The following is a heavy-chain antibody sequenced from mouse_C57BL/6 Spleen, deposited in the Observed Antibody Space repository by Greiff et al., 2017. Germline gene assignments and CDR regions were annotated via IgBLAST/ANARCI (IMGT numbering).Heavy chain of an antibody. V-gene: IGHV1-69*01. CDR3: ARYYYGSSLYARDY. J-gene: IGHJ4*01. CDR2: IDPSDSYT. Sequence: VQLQQPGAELVMPGASVKLSCKASGYTFTSYWMHWVKQRPGQGLEWIGEIDPSDSYTNYNQKFKGKSTLTVDKSSSTAYMQLSSLTSEDSAVYYCARYYYGSSLYARDYWGQGTSVTVSS. CDR1: GYTFTSYW. D-gene: IGHD1-1*01.